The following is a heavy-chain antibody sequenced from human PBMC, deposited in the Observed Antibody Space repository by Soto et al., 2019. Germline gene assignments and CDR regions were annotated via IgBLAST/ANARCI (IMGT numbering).Heavy chain of an antibody. D-gene: IGHD2-2*01. V-gene: IGHV3-30*18. Sequence: QVQLVESGGGVVQPGRSLRLSCAASGFIFSTYGMHWIRQAPGKGLEWVAVISDDGSNKYFADSVKGRFTISRDNSKKFVVLKINSWGAEDSAVYYCGKDIVVVPAAAGGDYDYYFGMDVWGQGSTVAVCS. CDR3: GKDIVVVPAAAGGDYDYYFGMDV. J-gene: IGHJ6*01. CDR1: GFIFSTYG. CDR2: ISDDGSNK.